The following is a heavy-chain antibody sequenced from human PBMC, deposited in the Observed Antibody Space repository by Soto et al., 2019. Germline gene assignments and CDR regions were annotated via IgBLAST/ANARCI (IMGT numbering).Heavy chain of an antibody. V-gene: IGHV4-4*02. D-gene: IGHD3-22*01. J-gene: IGHJ5*02. CDR2: IYHSGIT. CDR1: GGSISSSYW. Sequence: SETLSLTCAVSGGSISSSYWWTWVRQAPGKGLQWIGEIYHSGITNYNPSLRSRVSMSVDKSNNEFSLSLTSVTAADTAVYYCARGYYDTTGYSLDPWGQGTLVTVSS. CDR3: ARGYYDTTGYSLDP.